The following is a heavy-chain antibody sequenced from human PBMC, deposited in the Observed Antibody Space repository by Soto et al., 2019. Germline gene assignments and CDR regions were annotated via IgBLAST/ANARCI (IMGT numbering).Heavy chain of an antibody. Sequence: ASVKVSCKTSGYTFNKYDINWVRQAPGQGLEWMGWISTYNGNTDYAQRLQGRVTMTTDTSTATAYMELRSLKSDDTAIYYCARVPTLLGVVIIPPRSDLWGQGTLVTVSS. J-gene: IGHJ5*02. CDR1: GYTFNKYD. D-gene: IGHD3-3*01. V-gene: IGHV1-18*04. CDR3: ARVPTLLGVVIIPPRSDL. CDR2: ISTYNGNT.